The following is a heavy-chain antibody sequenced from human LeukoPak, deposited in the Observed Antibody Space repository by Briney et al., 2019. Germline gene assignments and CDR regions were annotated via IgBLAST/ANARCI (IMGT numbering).Heavy chain of an antibody. CDR1: GFTFSSYA. Sequence: PGGSLRLSCAASGFTFSSYAMSWVRQAPGKGLEWVSAISGSGGSTYYADSVKGRFTISRDNSKNTLYLQMNSLRAEDTAVYYCAKTPYYYDSSGQTNWFDPWGQGTLVTVSS. V-gene: IGHV3-23*01. J-gene: IGHJ5*02. CDR2: ISGSGGST. D-gene: IGHD3-22*01. CDR3: AKTPYYYDSSGQTNWFDP.